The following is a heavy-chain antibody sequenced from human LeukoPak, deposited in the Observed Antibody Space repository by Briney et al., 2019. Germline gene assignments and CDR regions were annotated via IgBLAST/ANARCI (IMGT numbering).Heavy chain of an antibody. J-gene: IGHJ4*02. Sequence: SETLSLTCAVYGGSFSGYYWSWIRQPPGKGLEWIGEINHSGSTNYNPSLKSRVTISVDTSKNQFSLKLSSVTAADTAVYYCARGLCSSTSCYFAWDYWGQGTLVTVSS. CDR3: ARGLCSSTSCYFAWDY. CDR2: INHSGST. D-gene: IGHD2-2*01. CDR1: GGSFSGYY. V-gene: IGHV4-34*01.